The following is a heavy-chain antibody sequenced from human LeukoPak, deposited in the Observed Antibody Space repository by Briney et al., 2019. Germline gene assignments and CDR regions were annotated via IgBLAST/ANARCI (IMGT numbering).Heavy chain of an antibody. J-gene: IGHJ4*02. CDR1: GYTFTSYD. CDR3: ATELRWKEY. V-gene: IGHV1-8*01. Sequence: EASVKVSCKASGYTFTSYDINWVRQATGQGLEWLGYMNPNSGNIGYAQKFQGRVTMTSDTSIDTAYMELSSLRSEDTAVYYCATELRWKEYWGQGTLVTVSS. CDR2: MNPNSGNI. D-gene: IGHD4-23*01.